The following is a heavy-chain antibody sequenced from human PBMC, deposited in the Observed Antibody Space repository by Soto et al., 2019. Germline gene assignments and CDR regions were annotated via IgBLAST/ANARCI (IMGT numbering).Heavy chain of an antibody. D-gene: IGHD3-10*01. CDR1: GYNFINYG. V-gene: IGHV1-18*01. CDR2: IRVHNGNT. J-gene: IGHJ4*02. CDR3: VRDLDGSGSYYTDY. Sequence: ASVKVTCKASGYNFINYGITWVRQAPGQGLEWMGWIRVHNGNTNYAQKLQGRVTMTTDTSTSTAYMELRSLRSDDTAVYYCVRDLDGSGSYYTDYWGPGTLVNVAS.